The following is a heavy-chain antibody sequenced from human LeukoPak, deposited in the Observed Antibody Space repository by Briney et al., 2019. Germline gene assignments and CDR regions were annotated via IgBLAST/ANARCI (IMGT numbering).Heavy chain of an antibody. CDR3: AKHYMGSSYNHGLDC. CDR2: INHSGST. V-gene: IGHV4-34*01. D-gene: IGHD3-10*01. CDR1: GGSFSGYY. Sequence: SETLSLTCAVYGGSFSGYYWSWIRQPPGKGLEWIGEINHSGSTNYNPSLKSRVTISVDTSKNQFSLKLSSVTAADTALHYCAKHYMGSSYNHGLDCWGQGTLVTVSS. J-gene: IGHJ4*02.